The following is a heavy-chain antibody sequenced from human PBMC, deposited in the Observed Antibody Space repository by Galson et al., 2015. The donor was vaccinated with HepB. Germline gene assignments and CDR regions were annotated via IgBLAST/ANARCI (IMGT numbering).Heavy chain of an antibody. CDR3: ARDNDVCAFDI. Sequence: SLRLSCAASGFTFSDYYMSGIRQAPGKGQERVSYISSSGSTIYYADSGKGRFTISRYTAKNSLYLQMNSLRAEVTAVYYCARDNDVCAFDIWGQGTMATVSS. V-gene: IGHV3-11*01. CDR2: ISSSGSTI. D-gene: IGHD3-3*01. J-gene: IGHJ3*02. CDR1: GFTFSDYY.